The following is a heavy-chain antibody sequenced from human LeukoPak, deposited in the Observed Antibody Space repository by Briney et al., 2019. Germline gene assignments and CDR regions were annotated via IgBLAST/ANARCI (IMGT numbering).Heavy chain of an antibody. V-gene: IGHV3-23*01. J-gene: IGHJ4*02. CDR3: AKEKETGYCSTTSCYGGH. CDR2: ISSSGGGT. CDR1: GFTFSSYG. D-gene: IGHD2-2*01. Sequence: GGSLRLSCAASGFTFSSYGMNWVRQAPGKGLEWVPGISSSGGGTYYADSVKGRFTISRDNSKNTLYLQMNTLRAEDTAVYYCAKEKETGYCSTTSCYGGHWGQGTLVTVSS.